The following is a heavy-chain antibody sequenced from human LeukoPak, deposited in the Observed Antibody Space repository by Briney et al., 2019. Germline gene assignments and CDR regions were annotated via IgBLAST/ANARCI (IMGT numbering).Heavy chain of an antibody. V-gene: IGHV4-30-2*01. CDR2: IYHSGST. J-gene: IGHJ3*02. D-gene: IGHD3-10*01. CDR3: ARAGATADAFDI. Sequence: PSETLSLTCTVSGGSISSYSWSWIRQPPGKGLEWIGYIYHSGSTYYNPSLKSRVTISVDRSKNQFSLKLSSVTAADTAVYYCARAGATADAFDIWGQGTMVTVSS. CDR1: GGSISSYS.